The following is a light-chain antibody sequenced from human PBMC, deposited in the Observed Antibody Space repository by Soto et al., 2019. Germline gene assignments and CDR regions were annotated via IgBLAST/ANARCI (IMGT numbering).Light chain of an antibody. CDR2: AAS. CDR3: LQDYNYPGT. CDR1: QGIRND. J-gene: IGKJ1*01. V-gene: IGKV1-6*01. Sequence: AIQMTQSPSSLSASLGDRVTISCRASQGIRNDLGWYQQKPGKAPKLLIYAASSLQSGVPSRFSGSGSGTEFTLTISSLQPEHFAAYYCLQDYNYPGTFGQGTKVEIK.